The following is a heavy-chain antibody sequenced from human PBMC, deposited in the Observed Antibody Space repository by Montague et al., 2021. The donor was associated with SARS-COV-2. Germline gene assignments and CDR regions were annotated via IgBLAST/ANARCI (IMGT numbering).Heavy chain of an antibody. J-gene: IGHJ6*02. CDR3: ARGGLYYYGSGSYWLPEHYYYYGMDV. Sequence: SLRLSCAASGFTFSSYWMSWVRQAPGKGLEWVANIKQDGSEKYYVDSVKGRFTISRDNAKNSLYLQMNSLRAEDTAVCYCARGGLYYYGSGSYWLPEHYYYYGMDVWGQGSTVTVSS. CDR1: GFTFSSYW. D-gene: IGHD3-10*01. CDR2: IKQDGSEK. V-gene: IGHV3-7*01.